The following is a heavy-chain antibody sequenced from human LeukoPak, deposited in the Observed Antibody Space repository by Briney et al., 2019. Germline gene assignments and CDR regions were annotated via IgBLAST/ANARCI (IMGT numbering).Heavy chain of an antibody. CDR3: AKGTGGYGDDYFDY. J-gene: IGHJ4*02. D-gene: IGHD4-17*01. V-gene: IGHV3-30*18. CDR1: EFTFSSYG. Sequence: GRSLRLPCAASEFTFSSYGMHWVRQAPGKGLEWAAVISYDGSNKYYADSVKGRFTISRDNSKNTLYLQMNSLRAEDTAVYYCAKGTGGYGDDYFDYWGQGTLVTVSS. CDR2: ISYDGSNK.